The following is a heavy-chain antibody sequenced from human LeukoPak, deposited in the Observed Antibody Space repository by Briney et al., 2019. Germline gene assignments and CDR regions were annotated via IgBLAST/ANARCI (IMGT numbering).Heavy chain of an antibody. CDR1: AFTVSGYY. CDR3: ARDSGIGLDY. Sequence: PGGSLRLSCAASAFTVSGYYMSWVRQAPGKGLEWVSVIYFGGTAYYADSVKGRFTISRDNSKNTVYLQMNTLRAEDTAVYYCARDSGIGLDYWGQGTLVTVSS. V-gene: IGHV3-66*01. D-gene: IGHD6-25*01. J-gene: IGHJ4*02. CDR2: IYFGGTA.